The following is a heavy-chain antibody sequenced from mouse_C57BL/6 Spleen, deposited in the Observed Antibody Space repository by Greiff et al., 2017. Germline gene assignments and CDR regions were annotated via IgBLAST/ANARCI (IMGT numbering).Heavy chain of an antibody. V-gene: IGHV14-2*01. CDR2: IDPEDGET. CDR1: GFNIKDYY. J-gene: IGHJ2*01. Sequence: EVQLQQSGAELVKPGDSVTLSCTASGFNIKDYYMHWVKQRTEQGLVWIGRIDPEDGETKYAPTFQGTATITADTSSNPAYLQLSSLTSEDTAVFYCARAGGYFDYWGQGTTLTVSS. CDR3: ARAGGYFDY.